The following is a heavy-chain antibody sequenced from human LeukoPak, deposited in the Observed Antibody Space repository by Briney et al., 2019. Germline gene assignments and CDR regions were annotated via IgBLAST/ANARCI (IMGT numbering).Heavy chain of an antibody. CDR1: GGTFTSYA. CDR2: IIPFFGTA. Sequence: SVTVSCMASGGTFTSYAISWVRQAPGQGREGMGGIIPFFGTANYAQKFQGRVTITADKSTSTAYMELSRLRSDDTAVYYCARDGEEVAPGWFDPWGQGTLVTVSS. CDR3: ARDGEEVAPGWFDP. J-gene: IGHJ5*02. D-gene: IGHD5-12*01. V-gene: IGHV1-69*06.